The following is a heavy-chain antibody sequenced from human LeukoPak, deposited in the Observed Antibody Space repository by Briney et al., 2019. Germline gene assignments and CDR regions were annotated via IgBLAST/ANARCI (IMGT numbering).Heavy chain of an antibody. Sequence: GGSLRLSCAASGFTFSSYSMSWVRQAPGKGLEWVAVISYDGSNKYYADSVKGRFTISRDNSKNTLYLQMNSLRAEDTAVYYCAKDQGVVAATDDYYYYGMDVWGQGTTVTVSS. D-gene: IGHD2-15*01. V-gene: IGHV3-30*18. CDR1: GFTFSSYS. CDR3: AKDQGVVAATDDYYYYGMDV. J-gene: IGHJ6*02. CDR2: ISYDGSNK.